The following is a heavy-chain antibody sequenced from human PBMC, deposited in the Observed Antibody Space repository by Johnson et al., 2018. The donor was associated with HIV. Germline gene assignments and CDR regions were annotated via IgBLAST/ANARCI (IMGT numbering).Heavy chain of an antibody. Sequence: QVQLVESGGGLVKPGGSLRLSCAASGFTFSSYAMHWVRQAPGKGLEWVGVISYDGSYKYYADSVKGRFTISRDNSKSTLYLQMNSLRAEDTAVYYCARVRTGRENAFDIWGQGTMVTVSS. CDR1: GFTFSSYA. D-gene: IGHD2-8*02. CDR2: ISYDGSYK. CDR3: ARVRTGRENAFDI. V-gene: IGHV3-30*04. J-gene: IGHJ3*02.